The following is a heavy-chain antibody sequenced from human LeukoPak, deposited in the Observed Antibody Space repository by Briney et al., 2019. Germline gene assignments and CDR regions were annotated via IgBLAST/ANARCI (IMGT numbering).Heavy chain of an antibody. D-gene: IGHD2-15*01. CDR1: GFTFSSSW. J-gene: IGHJ4*02. CDR3: AIGDYFDY. CDR2: IKQDGSEK. V-gene: IGHV3-7*01. Sequence: EGSLRLSCAASGFTFSSSWMSWVRQAPGMGLEWVANIKQDGSEKYYVDSVKGRFTISRDNAKNSLYLQMNSLRAEDTAVYYCAIGDYFDYWGQGTLVTVSS.